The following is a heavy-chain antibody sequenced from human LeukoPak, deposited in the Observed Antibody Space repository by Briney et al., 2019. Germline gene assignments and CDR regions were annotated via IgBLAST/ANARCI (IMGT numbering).Heavy chain of an antibody. V-gene: IGHV1-69*05. CDR2: IIPIFGTA. CDR3: ARDRYYDFHNWFDP. J-gene: IGHJ5*02. D-gene: IGHD3-3*01. CDR1: GGTFSSYA. Sequence: SVKVSCKASGGTFSSYAISWVRQAPGQGLEWMGGIIPIFGTANYAQKFQGRVTITTDESTSTAYMELSSLRSEDTAVYYCARDRYYDFHNWFDPWGQGTLVTVSS.